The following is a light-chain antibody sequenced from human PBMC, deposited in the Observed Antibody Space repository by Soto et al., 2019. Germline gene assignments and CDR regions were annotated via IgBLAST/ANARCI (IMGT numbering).Light chain of an antibody. Sequence: IQLTQSPSSLSASVGDRVTITCRASQGISSYLAWYQQKPGKAPKLLIYAASTLQSGVPSRFSDSGSGTDFTLTISSLQPEDFATYYCQQLNSYPFTFGQGTKVEIK. CDR2: AAS. J-gene: IGKJ1*01. CDR3: QQLNSYPFT. CDR1: QGISSY. V-gene: IGKV1-9*01.